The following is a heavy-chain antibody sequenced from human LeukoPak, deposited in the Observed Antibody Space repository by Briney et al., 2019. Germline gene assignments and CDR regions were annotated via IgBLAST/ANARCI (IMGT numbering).Heavy chain of an antibody. J-gene: IGHJ4*02. D-gene: IGHD3-10*01. CDR1: GYTFTSYD. CDR2: MNPNSGNT. Sequence: ASVKVSCKASGYTFTSYDINWVRQATGQGLEWMGWMNPNSGNTGYAQKFQGRVTMTRNTSISTAYMELSSLRSEDTAVYYCARGRRYYGSGSLYYFDYWGQGTLVTVSS. CDR3: ARGRRYYGSGSLYYFDY. V-gene: IGHV1-8*01.